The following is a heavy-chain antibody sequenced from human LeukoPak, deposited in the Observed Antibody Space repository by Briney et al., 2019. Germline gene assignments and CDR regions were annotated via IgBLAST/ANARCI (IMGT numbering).Heavy chain of an antibody. D-gene: IGHD3-3*02. V-gene: IGHV3-23*01. CDR2: ISDSGAGT. CDR3: VMSHFWGAYDYYYHYMDV. CDR1: GFTFSEHS. J-gene: IGHJ6*03. Sequence: QTGGSLRLSCEASGFTFSEHSMSWVRQAPGKGLEWVSGISDSGAGTFYADSVKGRFTISRDNSDNTLHLQMNSLRAEDTAIYYCVMSHFWGAYDYYYHYMDVWGKGTTVTVSS.